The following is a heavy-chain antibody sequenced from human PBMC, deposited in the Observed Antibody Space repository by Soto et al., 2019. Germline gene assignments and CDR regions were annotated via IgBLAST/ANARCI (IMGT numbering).Heavy chain of an antibody. V-gene: IGHV4-59*02. D-gene: IGHD6-19*01. Sequence: LSLTCTVSGSSVRCYFWNWIRQTPGKGLEWIGYISYTGSTKYNSSLKSRVTMSVDTSKNQLSLNLSSVTAADTAVYYCARENSGWYPDYWGQGTLVTVSS. J-gene: IGHJ4*02. CDR2: ISYTGST. CDR1: GSSVRCYF. CDR3: ARENSGWYPDY.